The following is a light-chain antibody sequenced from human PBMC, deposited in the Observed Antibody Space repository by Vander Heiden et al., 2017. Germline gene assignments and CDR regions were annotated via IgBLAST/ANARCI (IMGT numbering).Light chain of an antibody. CDR3: SSYAGSNNLV. Sequence: QSALTQPPSASGSPGQSVTISCTGTSSDVGGYNYVSWYQQHPGKAPKLMIYEVSKRPAGVPDRFSGSKSGNTASLTVCGLQAEDEADYYCSSYAGSNNLVFGTGTKVTVL. V-gene: IGLV2-8*01. CDR2: EVS. CDR1: SSDVGGYNY. J-gene: IGLJ1*01.